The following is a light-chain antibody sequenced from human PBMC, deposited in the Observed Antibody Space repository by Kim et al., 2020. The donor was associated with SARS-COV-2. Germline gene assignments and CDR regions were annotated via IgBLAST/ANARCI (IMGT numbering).Light chain of an antibody. CDR2: AAS. Sequence: SASVGDSITITCRASQGVSNHVAWFQQRPGKAPKSLIFAASRLQSGVPSRFSGSGTDTHFTLTISGLQPEDFATYFCQEYNSYPHTFGQGTKLEIK. J-gene: IGKJ2*01. CDR3: QEYNSYPHT. V-gene: IGKV1-16*01. CDR1: QGVSNH.